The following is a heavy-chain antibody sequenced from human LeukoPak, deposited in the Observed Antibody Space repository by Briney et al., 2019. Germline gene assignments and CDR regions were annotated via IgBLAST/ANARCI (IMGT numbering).Heavy chain of an antibody. V-gene: IGHV3-30*04. D-gene: IGHD2-8*01. J-gene: IGHJ4*02. CDR1: GFTFSSYA. Sequence: GRSLRLSCAASGFTFSSYAMHWVRQAPGKGLEWVAVISYDGSNKYYADSVKGRFTISRDNSKNTLYLQMNSLRAEDTAVYYCARDLSIGVWYDGNFDYWGQGTLVTVSS. CDR2: ISYDGSNK. CDR3: ARDLSIGVWYDGNFDY.